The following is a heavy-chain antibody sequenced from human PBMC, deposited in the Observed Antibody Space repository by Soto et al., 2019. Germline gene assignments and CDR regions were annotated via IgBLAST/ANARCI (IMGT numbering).Heavy chain of an antibody. CDR3: AREAASPPYNWFDP. Sequence: ASVKVSCKASGGTFSSYAISWVRQAPGQGPEWMGGIIPIFGTANYAQKFQGRVTITADKSTRTAYMELSSLRSEDTAAYYCAREAASPPYNWFDPWGQGTLVTVSS. CDR1: GGTFSSYA. CDR2: IIPIFGTA. V-gene: IGHV1-69*06. J-gene: IGHJ5*02. D-gene: IGHD6-6*01.